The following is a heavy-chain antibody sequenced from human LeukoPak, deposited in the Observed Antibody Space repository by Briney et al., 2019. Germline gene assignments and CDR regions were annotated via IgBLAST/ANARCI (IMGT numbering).Heavy chain of an antibody. CDR3: AKPPRDIVATINYFDY. CDR1: GFTFSSYW. J-gene: IGHJ4*02. D-gene: IGHD5-12*01. CDR2: IKQDGSEK. Sequence: GGSLRLSCAASGFTFSSYWMSCVRQAPGKGLEWVANIKQDGSEKYYVDSVKGRFTISRDNAKNSLYLQMNSLRAEDTAVYYCAKPPRDIVATINYFDYWGQGTLVTVSS. V-gene: IGHV3-7*01.